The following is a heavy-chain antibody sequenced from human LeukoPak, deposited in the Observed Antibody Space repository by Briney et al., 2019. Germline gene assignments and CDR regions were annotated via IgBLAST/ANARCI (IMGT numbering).Heavy chain of an antibody. J-gene: IGHJ6*02. V-gene: IGHV1-69*04. D-gene: IGHD5-18*01. Sequence: ASVKVSCKASGGTFSSSAITWVRQAPGQGLEWMGRIIPVLNITNYAQKFRGRVTITADTSTSTAYMELSSLRSEETAVYYCARDQGLTAPPPYGLDVWGQGTTVTVSS. CDR3: ARDQGLTAPPPYGLDV. CDR1: GGTFSSSA. CDR2: IIPVLNIT.